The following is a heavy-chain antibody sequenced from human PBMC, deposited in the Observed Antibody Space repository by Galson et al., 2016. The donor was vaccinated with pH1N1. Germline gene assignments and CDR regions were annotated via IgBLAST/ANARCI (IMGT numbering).Heavy chain of an antibody. CDR2: ISYDGSDK. V-gene: IGHV3-30*18. D-gene: IGHD3-9*01. CDR3: AKDQSVFDLPIDY. CDR1: GFRFSSYG. Sequence: SLRLSCAASGFRFSSYGMHWVRQAPGKGLEWVAGISYDGSDKFYADPVKGRFTISRDNSKNTLYLLMDSLRYDDTAVYYCAKDQSVFDLPIDYWGQGTLVSVSS. J-gene: IGHJ4*02.